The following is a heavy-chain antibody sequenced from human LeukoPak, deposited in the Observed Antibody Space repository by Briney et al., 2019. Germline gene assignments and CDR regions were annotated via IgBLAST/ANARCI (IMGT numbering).Heavy chain of an antibody. CDR2: IYYSGST. D-gene: IGHD3-22*01. Sequence: SETLSLTCAVYGGSFSGYYWGWIRQPPGKGLEWIGSIYYSGSTYYNPSLKSRVTISVVTSKNQFSLKLSSVTAADTAVYYCARHGEGGYYREAYYFDYWGQGTLVTVSS. V-gene: IGHV4-39*01. CDR3: ARHGEGGYYREAYYFDY. J-gene: IGHJ4*02. CDR1: GGSFSGYY.